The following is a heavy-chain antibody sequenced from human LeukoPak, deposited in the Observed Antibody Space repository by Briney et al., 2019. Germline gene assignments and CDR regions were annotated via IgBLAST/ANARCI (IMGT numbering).Heavy chain of an antibody. J-gene: IGHJ4*02. Sequence: GGSLRLSCAASGFTFSGYWMSWVRQAQGQGLEWIANIKQDGSEKYHVDSVKGRITISRYNAKDSLFLQRIMLKAKDTALYYCARMRDTLIVGHFDYWGQGTLVTVSS. CDR3: ARMRDTLIVGHFDY. D-gene: IGHD3-22*01. V-gene: IGHV3-7*01. CDR1: GFTFSGYW. CDR2: IKQDGSEK.